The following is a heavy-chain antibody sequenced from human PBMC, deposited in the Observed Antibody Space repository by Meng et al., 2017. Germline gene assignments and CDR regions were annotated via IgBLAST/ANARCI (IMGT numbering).Heavy chain of an antibody. J-gene: IGHJ4*02. CDR3: ARVGLLWFGESYYFDY. CDR2: ISYDGSNK. Sequence: GGSLRLSCAASGFTFSSYAMHWVRQAPGKGLEWVAVISYDGSNKYYADSVKGRFTISRDNSKNTLYLQMNGLRAEDTAVYYCARVGLLWFGESYYFDYWGQGTLVTVSS. CDR1: GFTFSSYA. V-gene: IGHV3-30*04. D-gene: IGHD3-10*01.